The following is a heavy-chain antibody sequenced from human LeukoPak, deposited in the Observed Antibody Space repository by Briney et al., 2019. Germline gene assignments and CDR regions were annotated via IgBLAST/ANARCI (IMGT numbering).Heavy chain of an antibody. D-gene: IGHD5-24*01. CDR1: GFTLSNYS. CDR3: ARGEYHQDGIGYNRFDN. CDR2: ISGSGFTI. V-gene: IGHV3-48*01. Sequence: GGSLRLSCAVSGFTLSNYSMNWVRQAPGKGLEWISYISGSGFTIHYADSVKGRFTISRDNAENSVFLQMTSLRPEDTAVYYCARGEYHQDGIGYNRFDNWGQGALVTVSS. J-gene: IGHJ4*02.